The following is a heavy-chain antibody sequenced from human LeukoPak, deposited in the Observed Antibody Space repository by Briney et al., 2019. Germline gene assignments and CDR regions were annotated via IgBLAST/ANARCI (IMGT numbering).Heavy chain of an antibody. D-gene: IGHD6-13*01. CDR3: ARGRPQYSSSWYINF. J-gene: IGHJ4*02. CDR2: MSDDGTNK. CDR1: GFTLSSHA. V-gene: IGHV3-30*09. Sequence: GGSLRLSCAASGFTLSSHAIHWVRQAPGKGLEWVAVMSDDGTNKYYLDSVKGRFAISRDDSKNTLYLQMNSLGAEDTAVYYCARGRPQYSSSWYINFWGQGTLVTVSS.